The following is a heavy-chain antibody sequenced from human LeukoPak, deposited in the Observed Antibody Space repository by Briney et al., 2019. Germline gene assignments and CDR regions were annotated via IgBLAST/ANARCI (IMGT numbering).Heavy chain of an antibody. Sequence: SEALSLTCTVSGGSISNYYWSWIRQPPGKGLEWIGYIYYSGSTNYNPSLKNRLTISVDTPKNHFSLRLTSVTAADTGAYYCARHSETCSGGSCFLYYFDYWGQGTLVTVSS. J-gene: IGHJ4*02. D-gene: IGHD2-15*01. CDR1: GGSISNYY. CDR3: ARHSETCSGGSCFLYYFDY. V-gene: IGHV4-59*08. CDR2: IYYSGST.